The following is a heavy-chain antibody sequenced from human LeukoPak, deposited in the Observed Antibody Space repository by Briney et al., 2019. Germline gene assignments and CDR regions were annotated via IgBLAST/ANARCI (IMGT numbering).Heavy chain of an antibody. V-gene: IGHV1-8*01. J-gene: IGHJ5*02. CDR3: ARVPRRGDRFDP. CDR1: GYTFTNYD. D-gene: IGHD3-10*01. Sequence: ASVKVSCKASGYTFTNYDVNWVRQATGQGLEWMGWMNPNSGDTGYALKFQGRVTMSRSTSINTAYMELGSLRSEDTAVYYCARVPRRGDRFDPWGQGTLVTVSS. CDR2: MNPNSGDT.